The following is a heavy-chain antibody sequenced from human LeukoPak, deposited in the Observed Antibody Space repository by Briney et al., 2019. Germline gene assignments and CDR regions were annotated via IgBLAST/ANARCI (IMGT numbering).Heavy chain of an antibody. CDR3: AREPRPVGATSFGYYFDY. CDR1: GYTFTSYY. CDR2: INPSGGTT. D-gene: IGHD1-26*01. Sequence: ASVKVSCEASGYTFTSYYIHWVRQAPGQGLEWMGIINPSGGTTVYAQNFQGRVIMTRDTSTSTVHMDLSSLRSEGAAVYYCAREPRPVGATSFGYYFDYWGQGTLVTVSS. J-gene: IGHJ4*02. V-gene: IGHV1-46*01.